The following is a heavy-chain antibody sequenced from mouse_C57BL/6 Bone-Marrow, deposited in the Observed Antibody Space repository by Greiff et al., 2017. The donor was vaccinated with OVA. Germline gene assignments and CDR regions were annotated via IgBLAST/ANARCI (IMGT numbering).Heavy chain of an antibody. Sequence: QVQLKQSGAELARPGASVKMSCKASGYTFTSYTMHWVKQRPGQGLEWIGYINPSSGYTKYNQKFKDKATLTADKSSSTAYMQLSSLTSEDSAVYYCARGGSRTLFDFDVWGAGTTVTVSS. J-gene: IGHJ1*01. CDR2: INPSSGYT. CDR3: ARGGSRTLFDFDV. V-gene: IGHV1-4*01. D-gene: IGHD1-1*01. CDR1: GYTFTSYT.